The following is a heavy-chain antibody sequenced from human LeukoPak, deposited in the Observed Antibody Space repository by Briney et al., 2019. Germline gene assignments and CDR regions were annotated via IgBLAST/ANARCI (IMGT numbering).Heavy chain of an antibody. J-gene: IGHJ4*02. V-gene: IGHV3-33*06. Sequence: GGSLRLSCAASGFTFSSYGMHWVRQAPGKGLEWVAVIWYDGSNKYYADSVKGRFTISRDNSNNTLYLQMHSVRAEDTAVYYCAKDWAIGTYPCYYFDYWGQGTLVTVSS. CDR1: GFTFSSYG. CDR2: IWYDGSNK. CDR3: AKDWAIGTYPCYYFDY. D-gene: IGHD1-26*01.